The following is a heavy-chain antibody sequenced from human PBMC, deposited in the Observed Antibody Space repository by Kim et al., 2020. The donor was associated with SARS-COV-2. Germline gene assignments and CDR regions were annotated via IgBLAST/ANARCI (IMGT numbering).Heavy chain of an antibody. J-gene: IGHJ4*02. V-gene: IGHV6-1*01. CDR3: ARDGIAVAGGLDY. Sequence: YAVSVKSRITTNPDTSKNQFSLQLNSVTPEDTAVYYCARDGIAVAGGLDYWGQGTLVTVSS. D-gene: IGHD6-19*01.